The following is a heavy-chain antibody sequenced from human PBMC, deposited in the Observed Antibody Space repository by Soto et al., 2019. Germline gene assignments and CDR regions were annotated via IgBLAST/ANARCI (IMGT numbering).Heavy chain of an antibody. CDR2: IISIFGTP. D-gene: IGHD5-12*01. J-gene: IGHJ4*02. CDR3: ARDLGSGYDPGDY. CDR1: GGTFNSYV. V-gene: IGHV1-69*12. Sequence: QVQLVQSGAEVKKPGSSVKVSCKASGGTFNSYVFNWVRQAPGQGLEWMGGIISIFGTPNYGQKFQGRVTITADESTSTGFMELSSRTSEDTAIYYCARDLGSGYDPGDYWGQGTVVTVSS.